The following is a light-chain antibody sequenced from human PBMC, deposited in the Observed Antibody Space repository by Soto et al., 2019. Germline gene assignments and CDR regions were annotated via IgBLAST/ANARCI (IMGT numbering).Light chain of an antibody. V-gene: IGKV3D-20*02. Sequence: ESVLTQSPGTLSLSPGERATLSCRASQRVTNDYLAWYQQKPGQAPRILIYGASNRPAGIPERFSGSGSGTDFTLTISSLEPEDFAVYFCHQRSNWPLTFGGGTKLEIK. CDR3: HQRSNWPLT. CDR1: QRVTNDY. CDR2: GAS. J-gene: IGKJ4*01.